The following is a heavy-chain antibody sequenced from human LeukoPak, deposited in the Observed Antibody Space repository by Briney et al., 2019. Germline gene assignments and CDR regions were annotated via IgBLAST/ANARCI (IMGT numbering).Heavy chain of an antibody. Sequence: ASVKVSCKASGYTFTGHYMHWVRQAPGQGLEWMGWINSDSGGTKYAQKFQGSVIMTRVTSISTSYMELSRLKSDDTAVYYCARGRVHSWSDAFDIWGQGTTVTVSS. J-gene: IGHJ3*02. V-gene: IGHV1-2*02. D-gene: IGHD1-1*01. CDR1: GYTFTGHY. CDR2: INSDSGGT. CDR3: ARGRVHSWSDAFDI.